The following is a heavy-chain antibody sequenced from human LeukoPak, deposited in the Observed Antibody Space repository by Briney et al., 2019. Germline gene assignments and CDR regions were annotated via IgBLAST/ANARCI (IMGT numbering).Heavy chain of an antibody. CDR1: GFTFSSYS. Sequence: PGGSLRLSCAASGFTFSSYSMNWVRQAPGKGLEWVSYISASGGTIYYADSVKGRFTISRDNSKNTLYLQMNSLRAEDTAVYYCARVVGATWPGAFDIWGQGTMVTVSS. D-gene: IGHD1-26*01. J-gene: IGHJ3*02. V-gene: IGHV3-48*01. CDR2: ISASGGTI. CDR3: ARVVGATWPGAFDI.